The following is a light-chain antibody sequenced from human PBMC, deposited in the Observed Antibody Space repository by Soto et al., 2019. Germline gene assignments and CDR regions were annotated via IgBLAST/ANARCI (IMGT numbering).Light chain of an antibody. CDR1: SSDVGGYTY. V-gene: IGLV2-11*01. J-gene: IGLJ1*01. CDR2: DVS. CDR3: SSYTTSNTLV. Sequence: QSALTQPRSVSGSPGQSVSISCTGTSSDVGGYTYVSWYQQHPGKAPKVMIYDVSKRPSGVPDRFSGSKSGNTASLTISGLQAEDEADYYCSSYTTSNTLVFGTGTKLTVL.